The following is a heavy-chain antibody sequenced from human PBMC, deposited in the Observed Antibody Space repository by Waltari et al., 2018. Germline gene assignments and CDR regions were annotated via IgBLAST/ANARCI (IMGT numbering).Heavy chain of an antibody. CDR2: ISGSGVST. Sequence: VQLQESGPGLVKPSETLSLTCAVSGYSISSGYYWGWIRQAPGKGLEWVSAISGSGVSTYYPDSVSGRFTISRSTAKNTLYLQMNSLRAEDTAVYYCAQKGGYDPYYFDYWGQGTLVTVSS. D-gene: IGHD5-12*01. J-gene: IGHJ4*02. CDR1: GYSISSGYY. CDR3: AQKGGYDPYYFDY. V-gene: IGHV3-23*01.